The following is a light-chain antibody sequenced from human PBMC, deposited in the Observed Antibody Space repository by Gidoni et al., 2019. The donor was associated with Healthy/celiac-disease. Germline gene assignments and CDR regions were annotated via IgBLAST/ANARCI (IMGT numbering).Light chain of an antibody. Sequence: EIVLTQSPATLSLSPGERATLSCRASQSFSSYLAWYQQKPGQAPRLLIYAASNRATGIPARFSGSGSGTDFTLSISSLEPEDFAVYYCQQRSNWPWTFGQGTKVEIK. CDR1: QSFSSY. CDR2: AAS. J-gene: IGKJ1*01. V-gene: IGKV3-11*01. CDR3: QQRSNWPWT.